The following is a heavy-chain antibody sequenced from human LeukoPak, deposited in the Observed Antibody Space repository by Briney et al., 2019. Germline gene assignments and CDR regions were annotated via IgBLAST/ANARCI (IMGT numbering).Heavy chain of an antibody. CDR1: GFTFSSYA. D-gene: IGHD6-13*01. J-gene: IGHJ4*02. Sequence: GGSRRLSCAASGFTFSSYAMSWVRQAPGKGLEWVPAISGSGGSTYYADSVKGRFTISRDNSKNTLYLQMNSLRAEDTAVYYCFGSSRGDYWGQGTLVTVSS. CDR3: FGSSRGDY. V-gene: IGHV3-23*01. CDR2: ISGSGGST.